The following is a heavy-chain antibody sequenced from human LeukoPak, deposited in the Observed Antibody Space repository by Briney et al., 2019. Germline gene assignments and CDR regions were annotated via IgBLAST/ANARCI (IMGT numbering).Heavy chain of an antibody. J-gene: IGHJ4*02. D-gene: IGHD6-19*01. CDR1: GGSISSYY. Sequence: SETLSLTCTVSGGSISSYYWSWIRQPPGKGLEWIGYIYYSGSTNYNPSLKSRVTISVDTSKNQFSLKLSSVTAADTAVYYCAREAVAGIDYWGQGTLVTVSS. CDR3: AREAVAGIDY. CDR2: IYYSGST. V-gene: IGHV4-59*01.